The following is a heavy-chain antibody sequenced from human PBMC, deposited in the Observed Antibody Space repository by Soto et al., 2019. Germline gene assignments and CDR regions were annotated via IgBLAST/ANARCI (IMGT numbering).Heavy chain of an antibody. CDR2: MNPNSGNT. J-gene: IGHJ4*02. Sequence: GASVKVSCKASGGTFTSYDINWVRQATGQGLEWMGWMNPNSGNTGYAQEFQGRVTMTRNTSISTAYMDLSSLRSDDTAVYYCARERAAAGFDYWGQGTLVTVSS. CDR3: ARERAAAGFDY. CDR1: GGTFTSYD. D-gene: IGHD6-13*01. V-gene: IGHV1-8*01.